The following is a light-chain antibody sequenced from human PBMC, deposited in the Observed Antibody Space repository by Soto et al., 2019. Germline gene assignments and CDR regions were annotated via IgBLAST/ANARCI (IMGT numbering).Light chain of an antibody. CDR2: DAS. V-gene: IGKV1-39*01. CDR1: QTMSTY. J-gene: IGKJ2*01. CDR3: QQSDSTPYT. Sequence: DIQMTQSPSSLSASVGDRVTITCRASQTMSTYLNWYQQKPGKAPKLLIYDASSLQSGVPSRFSGSAFGTDFTLSISSLQPEDSATYYCQQSDSTPYTFGQGTKLVIK.